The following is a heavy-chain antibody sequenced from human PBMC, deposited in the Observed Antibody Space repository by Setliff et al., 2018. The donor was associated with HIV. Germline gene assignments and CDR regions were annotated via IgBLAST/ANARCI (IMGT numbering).Heavy chain of an antibody. CDR2: ISWNGVSI. J-gene: IGHJ5*01. CDR3: ARPLLRTDPVSGILGNCFDS. V-gene: IGHV3-9*01. Sequence: GGSLRLSCAASGFTFDDYAMHWVRQVPGKGLEWVTGISWNGVSIGYADSVKGRFTISRDNAKSSLYLQMNSLRAEDTAVYYCARPLLRTDPVSGILGNCFDSWGQGTLVTVSS. CDR1: GFTFDDYA. D-gene: IGHD2-8*02.